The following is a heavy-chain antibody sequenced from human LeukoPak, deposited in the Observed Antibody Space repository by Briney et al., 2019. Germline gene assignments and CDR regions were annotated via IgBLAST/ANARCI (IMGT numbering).Heavy chain of an antibody. V-gene: IGHV1-8*01. D-gene: IGHD3-9*01. CDR2: MNPNSGNT. J-gene: IGHJ6*03. CDR3: ARGRGIRYFDWLDYYYYYMDV. Sequence: ASVKVSCKASGYTFTSYDINWVRQATGQGLEWMGWMNPNSGNTGYAQKFQGRVTMTRNTSISTAYMELSSLRSEDTAVYYCARGRGIRYFDWLDYYYYYMDVWGKGTTVTISS. CDR1: GYTFTSYD.